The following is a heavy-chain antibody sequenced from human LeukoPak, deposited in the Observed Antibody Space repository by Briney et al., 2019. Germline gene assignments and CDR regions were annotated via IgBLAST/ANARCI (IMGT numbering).Heavy chain of an antibody. J-gene: IGHJ4*02. D-gene: IGHD5-24*01. CDR3: ARHAGDGYNLYYFDY. V-gene: IGHV4-59*08. CDR2: IYYSGST. Sequence: SETLSLTCTVSGGSISGYYWSWIRQPPGKGLEWIGYIYYSGSTNYNPSLKSRVTISVDTSKNQFSLKLSSVTAADTAVYYCARHAGDGYNLYYFDYWGQGTLVTVSS. CDR1: GGSISGYY.